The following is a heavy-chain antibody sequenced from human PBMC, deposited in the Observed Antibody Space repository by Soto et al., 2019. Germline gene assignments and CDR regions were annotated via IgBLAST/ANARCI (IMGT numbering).Heavy chain of an antibody. D-gene: IGHD4-17*01. CDR1: GFTFSDHG. Sequence: QVQLVESGGGVVQPGRSLRLSCAVSGFTFSDHGFHWVRQAPGKGLEWVAVIWYDGSNKYYSDSVKGRFTISRDDSKNTLYLQMRSLRVEDTARYYCSGDIGVTDYRLDHWGQGTPVTVSS. V-gene: IGHV3-33*01. CDR3: SGDIGVTDYRLDH. CDR2: IWYDGSNK. J-gene: IGHJ4*02.